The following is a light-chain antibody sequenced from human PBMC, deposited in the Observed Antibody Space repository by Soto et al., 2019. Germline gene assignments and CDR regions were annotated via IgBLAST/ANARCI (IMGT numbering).Light chain of an antibody. Sequence: EIVLTQSPGTLSLSPGERATLSCRASQSVSSSYLAWYQQKTGQAPRLLIYGASRRATGISDRFSGRGSGTGFLLTISRLEPEDFAVYYCQQYGSSPPWTFGQGNKVEI. CDR2: GAS. CDR3: QQYGSSPPWT. CDR1: QSVSSSY. J-gene: IGKJ1*01. V-gene: IGKV3-20*01.